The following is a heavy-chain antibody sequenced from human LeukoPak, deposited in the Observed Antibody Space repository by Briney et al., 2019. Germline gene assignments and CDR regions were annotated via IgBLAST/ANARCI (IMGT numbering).Heavy chain of an antibody. J-gene: IGHJ4*02. V-gene: IGHV3-7*02. Sequence: PGGSLRLSCAASGFTFSNYWMACVRHAPGRGLEWEGSIKPDGSVIYYGDSVKGRFTVSRDNTKISLHVQMNSLRAEDMAMYYCAKSGWDGWHWGEGSLVTVSS. CDR3: AKSGWDGWH. CDR2: IKPDGSVI. CDR1: GFTFSNYW. D-gene: IGHD1-26*01.